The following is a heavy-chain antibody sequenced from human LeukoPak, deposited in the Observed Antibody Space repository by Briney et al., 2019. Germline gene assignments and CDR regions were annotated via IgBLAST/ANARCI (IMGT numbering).Heavy chain of an antibody. V-gene: IGHV1-2*02. CDR3: ARGRRSGWLVNWFDP. D-gene: IGHD6-19*01. Sequence: ASVKVSCKASGYTFTGYYMHWVRQAPGQGLEWMGWINPNSGGTNYAQKFQGRVTMTRDTSISTAYMELSRLRSDDTAVYYGARGRRSGWLVNWFDPWGQGTLVTVSS. J-gene: IGHJ5*02. CDR2: INPNSGGT. CDR1: GYTFTGYY.